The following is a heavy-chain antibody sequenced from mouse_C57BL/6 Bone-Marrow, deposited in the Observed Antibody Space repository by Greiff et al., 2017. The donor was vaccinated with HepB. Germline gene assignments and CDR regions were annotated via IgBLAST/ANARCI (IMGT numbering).Heavy chain of an antibody. CDR1: GYTFTSYW. J-gene: IGHJ2*01. Sequence: QVQLKQPGAELVRPGTSVKLSCKASGYTFTSYWMHWVKQRPGQGLEWIGVIDPSDSYTNYNQKFKGKATLTVDPSSSTAYMQLSSLTSEDSAVYYCARIYYYGSRYLDYWGQGTTLTVSS. CDR2: IDPSDSYT. CDR3: ARIYYYGSRYLDY. V-gene: IGHV1-59*01. D-gene: IGHD1-1*01.